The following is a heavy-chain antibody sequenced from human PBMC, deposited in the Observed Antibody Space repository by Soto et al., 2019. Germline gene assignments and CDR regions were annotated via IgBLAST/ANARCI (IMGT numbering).Heavy chain of an antibody. CDR3: AAGASLFDY. J-gene: IGHJ4*02. CDR1: GSTFSSYG. Sequence: QVQLVESGGGVVQPGRSLRLSCAASGSTFSSYGMHWVRQAPGKGLEWVAVIWYDGSNKYYADSVKGRFTISRDNSKNTLYLQMNSLRAEDTAVYYCAAGASLFDYWGQGTLVTVSS. V-gene: IGHV3-33*01. D-gene: IGHD3-10*01. CDR2: IWYDGSNK.